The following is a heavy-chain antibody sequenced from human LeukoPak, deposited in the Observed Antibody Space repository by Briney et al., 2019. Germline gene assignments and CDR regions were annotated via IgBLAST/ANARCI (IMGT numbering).Heavy chain of an antibody. CDR3: ARHASVDGNWPRPLDY. J-gene: IGHJ4*02. CDR1: GGSISSSPYY. CDR2: IYYSGST. D-gene: IGHD6-19*01. Sequence: SETLSLTCTVSGGSISSSPYYWGWIRQPPGKGLEWIGNIYYSGSTYYNPSLKTRVTISVDTSKNQFSLRLTSVTAADTAVYYCARHASVDGNWPRPLDYWGQGSLVTVSS. V-gene: IGHV4-39*01.